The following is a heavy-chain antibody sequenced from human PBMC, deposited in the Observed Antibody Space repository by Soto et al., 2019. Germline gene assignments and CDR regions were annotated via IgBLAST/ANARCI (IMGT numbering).Heavy chain of an antibody. D-gene: IGHD3-9*01. Sequence: SETLSLTCSVSGASITSYYWNWIRQSPGKGLQWIGHISHGGTTNYNPSLKSRVTISLDAPKNQFSLKLNSVTAADTAVYYCPSVEITSGYWGYFDFCGQGNLVTVSA. CDR2: ISHGGTT. CDR3: PSVEITSGYWGYFDF. CDR1: GASITSYY. V-gene: IGHV4-59*01. J-gene: IGHJ4*02.